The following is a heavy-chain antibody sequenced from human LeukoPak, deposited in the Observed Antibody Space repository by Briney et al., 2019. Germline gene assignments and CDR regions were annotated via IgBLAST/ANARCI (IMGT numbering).Heavy chain of an antibody. Sequence: GGSLRLSCAASGFTFSSYTMNWVRQAPGKGLEWVSSISSSSSYIYYADSVKGRFTISRDNAKNSLYLQMNSLRAEDTAVYYCARLGTGYSSSWMVDYWGQGTLVTVSS. D-gene: IGHD6-13*01. V-gene: IGHV3-21*01. CDR3: ARLGTGYSSSWMVDY. CDR2: ISSSSSYI. CDR1: GFTFSSYT. J-gene: IGHJ4*02.